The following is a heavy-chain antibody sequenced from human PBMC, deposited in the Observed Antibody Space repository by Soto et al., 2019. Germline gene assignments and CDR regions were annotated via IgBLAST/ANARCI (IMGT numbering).Heavy chain of an antibody. CDR2: IYYSGST. CDR3: ARNYDSSGYSFDY. Sequence: SETLSLTCTVSGGSISSGGYYWSWIRQHPGKGLEWIGCIYYSGSTYYNPSLKSRVTISVDTSKNQFSLKLSSVTAADTAVYYCARNYDSSGYSFDYWGQGTLVTVSS. D-gene: IGHD3-22*01. CDR1: GGSISSGGYY. J-gene: IGHJ4*02. V-gene: IGHV4-31*03.